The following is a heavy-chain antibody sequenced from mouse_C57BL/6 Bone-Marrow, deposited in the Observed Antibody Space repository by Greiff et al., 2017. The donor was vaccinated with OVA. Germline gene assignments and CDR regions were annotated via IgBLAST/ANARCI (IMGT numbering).Heavy chain of an antibody. CDR2: IDPSDSYT. J-gene: IGHJ1*03. Sequence: QVQLQQPGAELVKPGASVKLSCKASGYTFTSYWMQWVKQRPGQGLEWIGEIDPSDSYTNYNQKFKGKATLTVDTSSSTAYMQLSSLTSEDSAVYYCARDSTRWYFDVWGTGTTVTVSS. CDR1: GYTFTSYW. CDR3: ARDSTRWYFDV. V-gene: IGHV1-50*01.